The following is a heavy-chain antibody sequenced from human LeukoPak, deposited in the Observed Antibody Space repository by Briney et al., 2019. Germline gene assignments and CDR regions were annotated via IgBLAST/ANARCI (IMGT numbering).Heavy chain of an antibody. CDR3: AKWDSWIDY. CDR2: ISYDGSNK. V-gene: IGHV3-30*18. J-gene: IGHJ4*02. Sequence: GGSLRLSCAASGFTFSSYGMHWVRQAPGKGLEWVAVISYDGSNKYYADSVKGRLTISRDNSKNTLYLQMNSLRAEDTAVYYCAKWDSWIDYWGQGTLVTVSS. CDR1: GFTFSSYG. D-gene: IGHD1-26*01.